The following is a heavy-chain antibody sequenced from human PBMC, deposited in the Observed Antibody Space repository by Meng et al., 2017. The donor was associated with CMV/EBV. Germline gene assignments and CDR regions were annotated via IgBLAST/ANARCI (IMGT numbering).Heavy chain of an antibody. CDR2: IIPIFGTA. CDR3: ARETYYYDSSGYYCLDY. V-gene: IGHV1-69*05. Sequence: SVKVSCKASGGTFSSYAISWVRQAPGQGLEWMGGIIPIFGTANYAQKFQGRVTITTDESTSTAYMELSSLRSEDTAVYYCARETYYYDSSGYYCLDYWGQGTLVTVSS. D-gene: IGHD3-22*01. J-gene: IGHJ4*02. CDR1: GGTFSSYA.